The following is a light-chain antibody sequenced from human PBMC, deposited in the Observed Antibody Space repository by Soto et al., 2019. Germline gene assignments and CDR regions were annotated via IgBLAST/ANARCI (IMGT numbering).Light chain of an antibody. CDR1: SSDVGGYNY. Sequence: QSALTQPPSASGSPGQSVTISCTGTSSDVGGYNYVSWYQQHPGKAPKLMIYEVSKRPSGVPDRFSGSKSGNTASLTVSGLQAEDEADYYCSSYAGSHNWVVFGGGAKL. CDR3: SSYAGSHNWVV. J-gene: IGLJ2*01. CDR2: EVS. V-gene: IGLV2-8*01.